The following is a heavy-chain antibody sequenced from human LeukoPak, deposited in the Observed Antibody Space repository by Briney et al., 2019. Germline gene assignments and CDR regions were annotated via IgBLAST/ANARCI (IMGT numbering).Heavy chain of an antibody. V-gene: IGHV1-46*04. Sequence: ASVKVSCKASGYTFTNYYLYWVRQAPGQGLEWLGIINPGGGSTTYAQKLQGRLTMTRDTSTTTLYMELGSLRPEDTAVYYCARAKPGYLDYWGQGTLVTVSS. J-gene: IGHJ4*02. CDR3: ARAKPGYLDY. CDR1: GYTFTNYY. CDR2: INPGGGST.